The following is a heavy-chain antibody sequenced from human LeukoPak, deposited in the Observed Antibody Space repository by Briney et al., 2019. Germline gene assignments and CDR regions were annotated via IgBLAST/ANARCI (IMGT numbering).Heavy chain of an antibody. D-gene: IGHD5-18*01. V-gene: IGHV3-74*01. Sequence: PGGSLRLSCAASGFTFSSYSMNWVRQAPGKRLEWVSRISTDGSSTYSADSVKGRFTISRDNTKNTLYLQMNSLRAEDTAVYYCARGRASSYGYFDYWGQGTLVTVSS. CDR1: GFTFSSYS. J-gene: IGHJ4*02. CDR2: ISTDGSST. CDR3: ARGRASSYGYFDY.